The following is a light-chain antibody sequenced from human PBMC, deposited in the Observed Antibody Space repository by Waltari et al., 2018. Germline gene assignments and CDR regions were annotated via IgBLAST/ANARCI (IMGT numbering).Light chain of an antibody. Sequence: QSIVTQPPSVSGDPGQRVTISCNGSKSNVGGYYVYWYQQFPGTAPKVVIYDNYPRPSGISDRFSASKSASSASLTITGLQPGDEADYYGGVWDDSLKSGVFGGGTRLTVL. J-gene: IGLJ3*02. V-gene: IGLV1-51*01. CDR1: KSNVGGYY. CDR3: GVWDDSLKSGV. CDR2: DNY.